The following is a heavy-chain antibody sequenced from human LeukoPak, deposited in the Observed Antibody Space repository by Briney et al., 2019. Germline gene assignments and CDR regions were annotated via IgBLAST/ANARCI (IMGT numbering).Heavy chain of an antibody. CDR3: ARVVTGHYYGSGSYWWYYYYYMDV. J-gene: IGHJ6*03. V-gene: IGHV4-39*01. CDR1: DGSISNSSFY. CDR2: TYYSGNT. D-gene: IGHD3-10*01. Sequence: PSETLSLTCTVSDGSISNSSFYWGWIRQPPGKGLEWIGNTYYSGNTYYNSSLKSRVTISVDTSKNQFSLKLSSVTAADTAVYYCARVVTGHYYGSGSYWWYYYYYMDVWGKGTTVTVSS.